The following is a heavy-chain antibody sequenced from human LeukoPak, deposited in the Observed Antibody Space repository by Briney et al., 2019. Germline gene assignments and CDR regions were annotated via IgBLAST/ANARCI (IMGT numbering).Heavy chain of an antibody. CDR2: INPNTGGT. CDR3: ARGKEMTTITPLGAFDI. J-gene: IGHJ3*02. CDR1: GYTFTGYY. Sequence: ASVKVSCKASGYTFTGYYVHWLRPAPGQGLEHMGWINPNTGGTKYAPKFQGRVTMTRETSISTAYMVLSRLRSDDTAVYYCARGKEMTTITPLGAFDIWGRETMVTVSS. D-gene: IGHD5-24*01. V-gene: IGHV1-2*02.